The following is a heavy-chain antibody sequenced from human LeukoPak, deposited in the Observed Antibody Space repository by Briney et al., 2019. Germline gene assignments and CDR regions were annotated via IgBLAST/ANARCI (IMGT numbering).Heavy chain of an antibody. D-gene: IGHD5-12*01. Sequence: PSETLSLTCTVSGVSISTYYWTWIRQPPGKGLEYIGYIYYSGSTDYNPSLKSRVTISVDTSKNRFSLNLSSVPAADTAVYYCARHSGRLGPFDYWGQGTLVTVSS. J-gene: IGHJ4*02. CDR2: IYYSGST. CDR3: ARHSGRLGPFDY. V-gene: IGHV4-59*08. CDR1: GVSISTYY.